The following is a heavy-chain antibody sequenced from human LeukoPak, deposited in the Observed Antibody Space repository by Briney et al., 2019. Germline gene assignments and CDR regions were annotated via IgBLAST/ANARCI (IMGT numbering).Heavy chain of an antibody. V-gene: IGHV3-7*03. CDR3: ASSLDY. J-gene: IGHJ4*02. Sequence: GGYLRLSRAASGFTFSSYWMSWVRQAPGKGLEGVANIKQDGSEKYYVDSVKGRFTISRDNAKNSLYLQMNRLRAEDTAVYYCASSLDYWGQGTLVTVSS. CDR2: IKQDGSEK. CDR1: GFTFSSYW.